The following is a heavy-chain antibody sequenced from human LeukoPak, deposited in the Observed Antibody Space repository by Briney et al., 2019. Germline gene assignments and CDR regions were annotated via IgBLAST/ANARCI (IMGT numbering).Heavy chain of an antibody. CDR2: TNSDGTTT. V-gene: IGHV3-74*01. CDR3: ARAGWYRWDY. J-gene: IGHJ4*02. D-gene: IGHD6-19*01. CDR1: GFTFSTYW. Sequence: PGGSLRLSCAASGFTFSTYWMHWVRQAPGKGLEWVSRTNSDGTTTNYADSVKGRFTISRDNAKNTLYLQMNTLRVEDTAVYYCARAGWYRWDYWGQGTLVTVSS.